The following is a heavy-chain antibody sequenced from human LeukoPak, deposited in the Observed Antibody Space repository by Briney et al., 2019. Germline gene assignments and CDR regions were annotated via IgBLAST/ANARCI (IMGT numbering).Heavy chain of an antibody. J-gene: IGHJ4*02. Sequence: SETLSLTCSVSGGSITTSSYYWGWIRQPPEKGLEWIGSIYYTGGTYYSPSLKSRVTISVDTSKNQFSLKLSSVTAADTAVYYCARHGGTRVTLVEVFYFDYWGQGTLVTVSS. CDR3: ARHGGTRVTLVEVFYFDY. D-gene: IGHD4-11*01. CDR1: GGSITTSSYY. V-gene: IGHV4-39*01. CDR2: IYYTGGT.